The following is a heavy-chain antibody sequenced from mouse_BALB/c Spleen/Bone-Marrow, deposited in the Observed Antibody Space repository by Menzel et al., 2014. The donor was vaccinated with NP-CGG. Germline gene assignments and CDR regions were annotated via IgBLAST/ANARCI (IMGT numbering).Heavy chain of an antibody. CDR2: ITPYNDDT. CDR1: GYTFTSYL. V-gene: IGHV1-14*01. CDR3: ARWGGTPYFDY. D-gene: IGHD4-1*01. J-gene: IGHJ2*01. Sequence: EVQLQQSGPELVKPGASVRMSCKASGYTFTSYLIHWVKQKPGQGLEWIGYITPYNDDTKYNEKFKGKATLTSDKSSSTAYMELSSLTSEDSAVYYCARWGGTPYFDYWGRGTTLTVSS.